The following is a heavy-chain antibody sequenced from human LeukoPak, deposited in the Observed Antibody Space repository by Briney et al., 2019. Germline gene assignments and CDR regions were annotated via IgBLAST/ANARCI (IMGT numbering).Heavy chain of an antibody. J-gene: IGHJ5*02. CDR2: IYYSGSS. CDR3: ARGYYYDSSGYLNWFDP. Sequence: KPSETLSLTCTISGGSISDYHWSWIRQPPGKGLEWIGDIYYSGSSNYNPSLKSRVTISVDTSKNQFSLKLSSVTAADTAVYYCARGYYYDSSGYLNWFDPWGQGTLVTVSS. CDR1: GGSISDYH. D-gene: IGHD3-22*01. V-gene: IGHV4-59*12.